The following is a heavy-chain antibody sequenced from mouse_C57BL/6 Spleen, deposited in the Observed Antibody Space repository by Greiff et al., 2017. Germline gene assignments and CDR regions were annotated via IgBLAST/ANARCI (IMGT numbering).Heavy chain of an antibody. CDR3: TTRDRDY. D-gene: IGHD3-3*01. CDR1: GFNIKDDY. CDR2: IDPENGDT. V-gene: IGHV14-4*01. Sequence: VHVKQSGAELVRPGASVKLSCTASGFNIKDDYMHWVKQRPEQGLEWIGWIDPENGDTEYASKFQGKATITADTSSNTAYLQLSSLTSEDTAVYYCTTRDRDYWGQGTTLTVSS. J-gene: IGHJ2*01.